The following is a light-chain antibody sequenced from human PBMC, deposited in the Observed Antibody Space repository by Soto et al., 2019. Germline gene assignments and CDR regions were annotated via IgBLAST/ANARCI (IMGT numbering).Light chain of an antibody. CDR3: QQYGSSPLT. V-gene: IGKV3-20*01. CDR2: GAS. J-gene: IGKJ4*01. Sequence: EVVLTQSPATLSVSPGERATLSCRASQTVGSNLAWYQHKPGQAPRLLISGASTRATGVPDRFSGSGSGTDFTLTISRLEPEDFAVYYCQQYGSSPLTFGGGTKVDIK. CDR1: QTVGSN.